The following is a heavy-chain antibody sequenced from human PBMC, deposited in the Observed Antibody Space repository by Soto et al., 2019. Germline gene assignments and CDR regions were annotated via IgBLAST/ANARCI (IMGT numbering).Heavy chain of an antibody. CDR2: ISYDGSNK. D-gene: IGHD6-19*01. J-gene: IGHJ6*02. CDR3: ARDGYSSGWYAGDYYYYYGMDV. CDR1: GFTFSSYA. V-gene: IGHV3-30-3*01. Sequence: GSLRLSCAASGFTFSSYAMHWVRQAPGKGLEWVAVISYDGSNKYYADSVKGRFTISRDNSKNTLYLQMNSLRAEDTAVYYCARDGYSSGWYAGDYYYYYGMDVWGQGTTVTVSS.